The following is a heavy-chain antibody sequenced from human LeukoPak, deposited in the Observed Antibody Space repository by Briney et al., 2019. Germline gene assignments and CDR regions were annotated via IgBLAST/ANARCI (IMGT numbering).Heavy chain of an antibody. CDR3: ARDTFYYYDSSGNPDY. J-gene: IGHJ4*02. CDR2: ISYDGSNK. D-gene: IGHD3-22*01. CDR1: GFTFSSYA. Sequence: PGGSLRLSCAASGFTFSSYAMHWVRQAPGKGLEWVAVISYDGSNKYYADSVKGRFTISRDNSKNTLYLQMNSLRAEDTAVYYCARDTFYYYDSSGNPDYWGQGTLVTVSS. V-gene: IGHV3-30-3*01.